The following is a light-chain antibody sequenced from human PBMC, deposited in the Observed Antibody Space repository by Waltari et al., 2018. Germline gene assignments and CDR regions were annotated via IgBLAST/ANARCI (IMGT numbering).Light chain of an antibody. CDR1: QSISRY. Sequence: IVLTQSPGTLSLSPGERATLSCRASQSISRYLAWYQQKPGQAPRLLIYAASSRATGIPDRFSGRGSGTDVSLTISRLEPEDFAVYFCQNHERLPAVFGQGTKVEIK. CDR2: AAS. CDR3: QNHERLPAV. V-gene: IGKV3-20*01. J-gene: IGKJ1*01.